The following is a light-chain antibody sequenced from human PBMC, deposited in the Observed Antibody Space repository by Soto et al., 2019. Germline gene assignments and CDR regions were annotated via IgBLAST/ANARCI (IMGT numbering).Light chain of an antibody. J-gene: IGLJ2*01. CDR3: LVSNDGGRV. CDR2: DKS. V-gene: IGLV7-46*01. Sequence: QSVLTQAPSLSGSPGGTVTISCGCSKCDVSSGLYLYWIQQLPGQAPRTLIYDKSDKHSWTPARFSGSLLGGKAALTLSCAQPEDEADYYCLVSNDGGRVFGGGTQLTVL. CDR1: KCDVSSGLY.